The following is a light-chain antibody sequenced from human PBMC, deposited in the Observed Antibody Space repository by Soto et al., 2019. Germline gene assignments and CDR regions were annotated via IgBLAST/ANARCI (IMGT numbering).Light chain of an antibody. CDR1: QSVSSD. Sequence: EIVMTQSPATLSVSPGERATLSCRASQSVSSDLAWYHQKPGQAPRLLIYGASTRATGIPDRFSGSGSGTDFTLTISRLEPEDFAVYYCQQYGSSRTWTFGQGTKVDIK. CDR2: GAS. V-gene: IGKV3-20*01. J-gene: IGKJ1*01. CDR3: QQYGSSRTWT.